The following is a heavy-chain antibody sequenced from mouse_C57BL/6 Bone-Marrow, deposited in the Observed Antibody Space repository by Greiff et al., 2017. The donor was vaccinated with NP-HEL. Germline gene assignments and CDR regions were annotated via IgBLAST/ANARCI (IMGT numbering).Heavy chain of an antibody. D-gene: IGHD2-10*01. J-gene: IGHJ3*01. CDR3: ARRMGTGSYSWFAY. V-gene: IGHV1-64*01. CDR1: GYTFTSYW. Sequence: VQLVESGAELVKPGASVKLSCKASGYTFTSYWMHWVKQRPGQGLEWIGMIHPNSGSTNYNEKFKSKATLTVDKSSSTAYMQLSSLTSEDSAVYYCARRMGTGSYSWFAYWGQGTLVTVSA. CDR2: IHPNSGST.